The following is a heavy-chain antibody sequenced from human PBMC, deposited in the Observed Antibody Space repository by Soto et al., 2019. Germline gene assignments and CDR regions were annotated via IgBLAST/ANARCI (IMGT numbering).Heavy chain of an antibody. CDR2: IYWDDDK. Sequence: QATWKQSGPTLVKPTQTLTLTCPVSGFSLSASGVAVGWIRQPPGKALEWLALIYWDDDKRYSPSLTSRLTITKDTSKNQVVLTMTNMDPVDTATYYCAHRPIVVSGTRGFAWFDPWCQRTLVTVSS. J-gene: IGHJ5*02. D-gene: IGHD6-19*01. CDR3: AHRPIVVSGTRGFAWFDP. V-gene: IGHV2-5*02. CDR1: GFSLSASGVA.